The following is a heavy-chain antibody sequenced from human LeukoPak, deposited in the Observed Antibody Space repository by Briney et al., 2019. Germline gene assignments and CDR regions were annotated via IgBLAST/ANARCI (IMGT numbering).Heavy chain of an antibody. CDR3: ARDRRASIAARHHRPHGMDV. D-gene: IGHD6-6*01. CDR2: IIPIFGTA. Sequence: SVKVSCKASGGTFSSYAISWVRQAPGQGLEWMGGIIPIFGTANYAQKFQGRVTITADESTSTAYMELSSLRSEDTAVYYCARDRRASIAARHHRPHGMDVWGQGTTVTVPS. CDR1: GGTFSSYA. V-gene: IGHV1-69*01. J-gene: IGHJ6*02.